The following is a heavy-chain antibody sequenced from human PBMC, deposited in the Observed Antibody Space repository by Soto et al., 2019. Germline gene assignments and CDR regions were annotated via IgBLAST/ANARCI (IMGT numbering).Heavy chain of an antibody. V-gene: IGHV3-30*18. CDR1: GFTFRSYG. J-gene: IGHJ3*02. Sequence: QVQLVESGGGVVQPGRSLRLSCAASGFTFRSYGMHWVRQAPAKGLEWVAVISYDGSNKYYADSVKGRFTISRDNSKNTLYLQMNSPRAEDTAVYYCAKGGVGSTSNAFDIWGQGTMVTVSS. D-gene: IGHD1-26*01. CDR2: ISYDGSNK. CDR3: AKGGVGSTSNAFDI.